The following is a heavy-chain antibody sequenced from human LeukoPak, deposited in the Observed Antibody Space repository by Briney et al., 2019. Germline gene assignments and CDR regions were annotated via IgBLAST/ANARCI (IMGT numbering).Heavy chain of an antibody. CDR1: GFTHSSYW. CDR3: ARDRRSCRSRDCRGDTFDI. V-gene: IGHV3-7*01. J-gene: IGHJ3*02. Sequence: GGSLTLSCGACGFTHSSYWMTWLPQAPGKGLEGVANINEDGSKKYQVEPVRGRFTISKDNAKNSLYLKMSSLRAEDTAVYYCARDRRSCRSRDCRGDTFDIWGQGKLVTVSS. CDR2: INEDGSKK. D-gene: IGHD2-21*02.